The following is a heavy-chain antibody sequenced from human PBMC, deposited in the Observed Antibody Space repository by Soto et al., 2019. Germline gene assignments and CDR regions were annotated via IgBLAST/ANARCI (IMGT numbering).Heavy chain of an antibody. Sequence: GASVKVSCKASGYTSTSYYMHWVRQAPGQGLEWKGIINPSGGSTSYAQKFQGRVTMTRDTSTSTVYMALSSMRSEDTAVYYCARDRGSYLYYFDYWGQGTLVTVSS. CDR3: ARDRGSYLYYFDY. CDR2: INPSGGST. J-gene: IGHJ4*02. D-gene: IGHD1-26*01. V-gene: IGHV1-46*01. CDR1: GYTSTSYY.